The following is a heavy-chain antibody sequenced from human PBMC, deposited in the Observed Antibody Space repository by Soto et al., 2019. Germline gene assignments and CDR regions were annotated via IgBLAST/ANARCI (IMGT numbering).Heavy chain of an antibody. CDR2: IWNAGSKK. J-gene: IGHJ2*01. CDR3: VRGIPFQYSNNWLHWYFDL. CDR1: GFVYNTYA. Sequence: VQLVESGGGVVQPGMSLRLSCAASGFVYNTYAMHWVRLSPGKGLEWVALIWNAGSKKYYVDSVKGRFTISRDNSQNTLSLQMDSLRGEDTAVYFCVRGIPFQYSNNWLHWYFDLWGRGTQVTVSS. V-gene: IGHV3-33*01. D-gene: IGHD1-1*01.